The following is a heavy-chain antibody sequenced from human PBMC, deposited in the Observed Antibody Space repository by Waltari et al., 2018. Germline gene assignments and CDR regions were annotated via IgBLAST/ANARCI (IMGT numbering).Heavy chain of an antibody. Sequence: EVQLVESGGGLVKPGGSLGLSCAASGFTFGSYSLNWVRQAPGKGLEWVSSISSSSSYIYYADSVKGRFTISRDNAKNSLYLQMNSLRAEDTAVYYCARGATISQDWGQGTLVTVSS. J-gene: IGHJ4*02. CDR2: ISSSSSYI. V-gene: IGHV3-21*01. CDR3: ARGATISQD. CDR1: GFTFGSYS. D-gene: IGHD3-9*01.